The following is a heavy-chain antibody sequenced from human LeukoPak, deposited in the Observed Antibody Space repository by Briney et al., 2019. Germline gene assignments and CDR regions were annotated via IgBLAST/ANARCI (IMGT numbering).Heavy chain of an antibody. J-gene: IGHJ5*02. D-gene: IGHD3-3*01. V-gene: IGHV1-46*01. Sequence: ASVKVSCKASGYTFTSYGISWVRQAPGQGLEWMGIINPSGGSTSYAQKFQGRVTMTRDTSTSTVYMELSSLRSEDTAVYYCAREKYYDFWSGQQNWFDPWGQGTLVTVSS. CDR1: GYTFTSYG. CDR2: INPSGGST. CDR3: AREKYYDFWSGQQNWFDP.